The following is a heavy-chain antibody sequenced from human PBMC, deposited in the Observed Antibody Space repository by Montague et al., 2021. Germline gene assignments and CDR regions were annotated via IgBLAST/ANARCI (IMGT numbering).Heavy chain of an antibody. V-gene: IGHV6-1*01. CDR2: SRHLPKRNN. Sequence: CAISGDSVSVDEPTRKWEKHSSALHPEHELISRHLPKRNNEYAISVKSRITVNPDTSKNQFSLLLNSVTPEDTAVYYCARGWQKRFDPWGQGTLVTVSS. CDR1: GDSVSVDEPT. D-gene: IGHD5-24*01. J-gene: IGHJ5*02. CDR3: ARGWQKRFDP.